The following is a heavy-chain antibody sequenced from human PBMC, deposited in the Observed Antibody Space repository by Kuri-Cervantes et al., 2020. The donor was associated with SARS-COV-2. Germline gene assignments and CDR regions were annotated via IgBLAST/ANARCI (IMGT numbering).Heavy chain of an antibody. D-gene: IGHD6-19*01. Sequence: ETLSLTCAASGFTFSSYAMSWVRQAPGKGLEWVSAISGSGGSTYYAGSVKGRFTISRDNSKDTLYLQMNSLRAEDTAVYYCAKDHGSGWLGDNNWFDPWGQGTLVTVSS. CDR3: AKDHGSGWLGDNNWFDP. J-gene: IGHJ5*02. CDR2: ISGSGGST. V-gene: IGHV3-23*01. CDR1: GFTFSSYA.